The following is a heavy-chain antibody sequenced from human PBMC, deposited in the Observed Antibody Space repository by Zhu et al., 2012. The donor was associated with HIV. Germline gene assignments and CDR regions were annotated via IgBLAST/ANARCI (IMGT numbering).Heavy chain of an antibody. CDR1: GGSINSYY. V-gene: IGHV4-59*01. CDR2: IYYTGIT. CDR3: ARDPADYDSSGYYPVYFDY. Sequence: QVQLKESGPGLVKPSETLSLTCTVSGGSINSYYWSWIRQPPGKGLEWIGYIYYTGITKYNPSLKSRVTISLDTSKNQFSLKPSSVTAADTAVYYCARDPADYDSSGYYPVYFDYWGQGTLVTVSS. D-gene: IGHD3-22*01. J-gene: IGHJ4*02.